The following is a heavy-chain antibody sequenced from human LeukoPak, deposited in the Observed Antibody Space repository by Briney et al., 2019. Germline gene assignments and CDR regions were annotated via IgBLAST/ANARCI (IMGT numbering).Heavy chain of an antibody. CDR1: GGTFSSYA. J-gene: IGHJ3*02. V-gene: IGHV1-69*04. CDR3: ASGYPRDAFDI. CDR2: IIPILGIA. D-gene: IGHD5-18*01. Sequence: ASVKVSCKASGGTFSSYAISWVRQAPGQGLEWMGRIIPILGIANYAQKFQGRVTITADKSTSTAYMELSSLRSEDTAVYYCASGYPRDAFDIWGQGTMVTVSS.